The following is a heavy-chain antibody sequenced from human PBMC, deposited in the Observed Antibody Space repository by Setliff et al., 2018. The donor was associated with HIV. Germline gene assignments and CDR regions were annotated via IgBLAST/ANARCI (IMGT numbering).Heavy chain of an antibody. V-gene: IGHV4-4*07. CDR1: GGSFSSYH. CDR3: ARQERYCTSADCYRYFNY. J-gene: IGHJ4*02. Sequence: SETLSLTCTVSGGSFSSYHWSWIRHPAGKGLEWIGHIFASGSTKYNPSLESRVTMSVDTSRTQFSLKLRSVTAADTAVYYCARQERYCTSADCYRYFNYWGQGTLVTVSS. D-gene: IGHD2-2*02. CDR2: IFASGST.